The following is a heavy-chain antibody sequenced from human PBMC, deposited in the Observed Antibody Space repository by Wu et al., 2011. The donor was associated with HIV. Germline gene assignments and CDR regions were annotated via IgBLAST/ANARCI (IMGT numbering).Heavy chain of an antibody. J-gene: IGHJ4*02. CDR2: IDPENGET. CDR3: ARDFGGDGDS. Sequence: DVQLVQSGAVVKKPGTTVKISCNVSGYRFTDYYIHWVQQAPGKGPEWMGLIDPENGETKYAEKFQGRLSVTADTSTSTAYMELSSLRSEDTAMYYCARDFGGDGDSWGQGTLVTVSS. D-gene: IGHD2-21*01. V-gene: IGHV1-69-2*01. CDR1: GYRFTDYY.